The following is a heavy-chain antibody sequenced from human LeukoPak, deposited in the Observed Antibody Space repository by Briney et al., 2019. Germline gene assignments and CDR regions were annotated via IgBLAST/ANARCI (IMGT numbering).Heavy chain of an antibody. CDR1: GFTFSSYG. D-gene: IGHD3-22*01. Sequence: GGSLRLSCAASGFTFSSYGMHWVRQAPGKGLEWVAVIWYDGSNKYYADSVKGRFTISRDNSKNTLYLQMNSLRAEDTAVYYCARDLHYYDSSGYFFDYWGQGTLVTVSS. CDR3: ARDLHYYDSSGYFFDY. J-gene: IGHJ4*02. CDR2: IWYDGSNK. V-gene: IGHV3-33*01.